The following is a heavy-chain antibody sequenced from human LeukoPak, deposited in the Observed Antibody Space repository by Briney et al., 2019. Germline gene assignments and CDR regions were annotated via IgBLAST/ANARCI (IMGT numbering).Heavy chain of an antibody. Sequence: GESLKISCRGSGYTFSNYWIGWVRQMPGEGLEWMGIIWPGDSDTRYSPSFQGQITISADKSISTAYLQWSSLRASDTAIYYCARQCYYDSSGFYNEINPFDYWGQGTLVTVSS. J-gene: IGHJ4*02. CDR2: IWPGDSDT. V-gene: IGHV5-51*01. CDR1: GYTFSNYW. D-gene: IGHD3-22*01. CDR3: ARQCYYDSSGFYNEINPFDY.